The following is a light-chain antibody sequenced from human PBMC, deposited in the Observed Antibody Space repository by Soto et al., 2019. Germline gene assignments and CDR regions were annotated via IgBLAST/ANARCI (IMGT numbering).Light chain of an antibody. CDR3: QQHNNWPPIT. CDR1: QSVSNN. V-gene: IGKV3-15*01. Sequence: EIVMTQSPATLSVSPGERVTLSCRASQSVSNNLVWYQQKPGQAPRLLMYGSSIRAAGIPARFSGSGSGTEFTLTISSLRSEDFAVYYCQQHNNWPPITFGQGTRLEIK. J-gene: IGKJ5*01. CDR2: GSS.